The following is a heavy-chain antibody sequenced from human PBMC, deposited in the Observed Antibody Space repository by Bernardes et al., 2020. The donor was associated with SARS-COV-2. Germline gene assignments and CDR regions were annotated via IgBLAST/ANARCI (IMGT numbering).Heavy chain of an antibody. V-gene: IGHV1-2*02. CDR2: INPNSGGT. CDR1: GYTFTGYY. J-gene: IGHJ6*02. CDR3: AREPGGATSLGYGMDV. D-gene: IGHD1-26*01. Sequence: ASVKVSCKASGYTFTGYYMHWVRQAPGQGLEWMGWINPNSGGTNYAQKFQGRVTMTRDTSISTAYMELSRLRSDDTAVYYCAREPGGATSLGYGMDVLGQGTTVTVSS.